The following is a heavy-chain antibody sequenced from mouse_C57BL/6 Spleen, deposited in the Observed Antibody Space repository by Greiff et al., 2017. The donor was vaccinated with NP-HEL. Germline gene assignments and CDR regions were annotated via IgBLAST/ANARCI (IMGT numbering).Heavy chain of an antibody. D-gene: IGHD1-1*01. Sequence: VQLQQSGAELVKPGASVKISCKASGYAFSSYWMNWVKQRPGKGLEWIGQIYPGDGDTNYNGKFKGKSTLTADKSSSTAYMQLSSLTSEDSAVYFCARYGTDYAMDYWGQGTSVTVSS. J-gene: IGHJ4*01. CDR1: GYAFSSYW. CDR3: ARYGTDYAMDY. V-gene: IGHV1-80*01. CDR2: IYPGDGDT.